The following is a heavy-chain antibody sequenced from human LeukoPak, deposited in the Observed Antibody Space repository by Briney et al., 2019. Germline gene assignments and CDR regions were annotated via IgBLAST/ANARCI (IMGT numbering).Heavy chain of an antibody. D-gene: IGHD4/OR15-4a*01. CDR2: MNPNSGNT. CDR1: GYTFTSYD. J-gene: IGHJ3*02. V-gene: IGHV1-8*01. CDR3: ATNSDAFDI. Sequence: GASVKVSCKASGYTFTSYDINWVRQATGQGLEWMGWMNPNSGNTGYAQKFQGRVSMTRNTSISTAYMGLSSLRSEDTAMYYCATNSDAFDIWGQGTMVTVSS.